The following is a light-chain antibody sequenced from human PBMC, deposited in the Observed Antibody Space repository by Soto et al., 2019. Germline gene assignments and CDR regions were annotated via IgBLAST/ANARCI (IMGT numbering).Light chain of an antibody. V-gene: IGKV1-5*03. Sequence: DIQMTQSPSTLSASVGDRVTISCRASQSVSSWLAWYQQKPGKAPKLLIYEASRLESGVPSRFRGSGSGTEFTLTISSLPPDDFATYYCQQYHSSSSTFGQGTKVDIK. CDR1: QSVSSW. CDR3: QQYHSSSST. J-gene: IGKJ1*01. CDR2: EAS.